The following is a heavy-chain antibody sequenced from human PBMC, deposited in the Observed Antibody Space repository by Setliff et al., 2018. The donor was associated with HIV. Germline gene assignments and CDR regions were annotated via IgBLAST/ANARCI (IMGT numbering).Heavy chain of an antibody. J-gene: IGHJ5*02. V-gene: IGHV4-38-2*01. Sequence: PSETLSLTCAVSGYSISSGYYWGWIRLPPGKGLEWIGSIYHSGSTYYNPSLKSRVTMSVDTSKNQFSLKLSSVTAADTAVYYCARQFEISGVVIGNWFDPWGQGSLVTVSS. CDR2: IYHSGST. CDR3: ARQFEISGVVIGNWFDP. CDR1: GYSISSGYY. D-gene: IGHD3-3*01.